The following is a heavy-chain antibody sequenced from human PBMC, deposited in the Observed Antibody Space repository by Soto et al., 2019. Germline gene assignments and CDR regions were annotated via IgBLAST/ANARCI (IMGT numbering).Heavy chain of an antibody. CDR1: GFTFSSYG. D-gene: IGHD3-22*01. Sequence: PGGSLRLSCAASGFTFSSYGMHWVRQAPGKGLEWVAVIWYDGSNKYYADSVKGRFTISRDNSKNTLYLQMNSLRAEDTAVYYCARELVSPRVCDYWGQGTLVTVSS. CDR3: ARELVSPRVCDY. V-gene: IGHV3-33*01. CDR2: IWYDGSNK. J-gene: IGHJ4*02.